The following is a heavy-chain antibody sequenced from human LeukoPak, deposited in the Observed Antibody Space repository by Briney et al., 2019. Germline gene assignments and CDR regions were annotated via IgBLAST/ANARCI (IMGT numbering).Heavy chain of an antibody. D-gene: IGHD1-14*01. CDR2: IYYSGST. J-gene: IGHJ5*02. CDR1: GGSFSGYY. Sequence: PSETLSLTCAVYGGSFSGYYWSWIRQPPGKGLEWIGYIYYSGSTYYNPSLKSRVTISVDTSKKQFSLRLSSVTAADTAVYHCARAEPDGWFDPWGQGTLVTVSS. V-gene: IGHV4-30-4*01. CDR3: ARAEPDGWFDP.